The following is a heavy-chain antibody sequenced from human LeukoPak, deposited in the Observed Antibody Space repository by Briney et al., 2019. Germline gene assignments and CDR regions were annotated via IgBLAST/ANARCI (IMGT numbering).Heavy chain of an antibody. D-gene: IGHD3-3*01. CDR3: ARGHYDFWSGQPDYYYMDV. J-gene: IGHJ6*03. Sequence: ASVKVSCKASGYTFTSYGISWVRQAPGQGLEWMGWISAYNGNTNYAQKLQGRVTMTTDTSTSTAYMELRSLRSDDTAVYYCARGHYDFWSGQPDYYYMDVWGKGTTVTVSS. V-gene: IGHV1-18*01. CDR1: GYTFTSYG. CDR2: ISAYNGNT.